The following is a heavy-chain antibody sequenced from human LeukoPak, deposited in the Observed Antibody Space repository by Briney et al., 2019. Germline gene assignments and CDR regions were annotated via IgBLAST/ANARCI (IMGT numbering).Heavy chain of an antibody. Sequence: SETLSLTCAVYGGSFSGYYWSWIRQPPGKGLEWIGSIYYSGSTYYNPSLKSRVTISVDTSKNQFSLKLSSVTAADTAVYYCARQDSSSWPYWYFDLWGRGTLVTVSS. CDR1: GGSFSGYY. CDR3: ARQDSSSWPYWYFDL. V-gene: IGHV4-34*01. D-gene: IGHD6-13*01. CDR2: IYYSGST. J-gene: IGHJ2*01.